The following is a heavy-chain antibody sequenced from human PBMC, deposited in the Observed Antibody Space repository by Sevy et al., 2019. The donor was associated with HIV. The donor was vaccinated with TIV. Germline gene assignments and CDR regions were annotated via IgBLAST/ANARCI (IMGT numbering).Heavy chain of an antibody. V-gene: IGHV6-1*01. D-gene: IGHD3-22*01. Sequence: SQTLSLTCAISGDSVSSNSAACNWIRQSPSRGLEWLGRTLYRSKWYNEYAVSVKSRLTINPDTSKNQFSLQLNSVTPEDTAVYYCAGHSSSMQEGFDVWGQGTVVTVSS. CDR3: AGHSSSMQEGFDV. J-gene: IGHJ3*01. CDR2: TLYRSKWYN. CDR1: GDSVSSNSAA.